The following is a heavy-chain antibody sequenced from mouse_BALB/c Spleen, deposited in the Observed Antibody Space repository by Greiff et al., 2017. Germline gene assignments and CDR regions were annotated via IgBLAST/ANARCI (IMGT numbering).Heavy chain of an antibody. Sequence: VHVKQSGTVLARPGASVKMSCKASGYTFTSYWMHWVKQRPGQGLEWIGAIYPGNSDTSYNQKFKGKAKLTEVTSTSTAYMELSSLTNEDSAVYYCTRDGNALYYFDYWGQGTTLTVSS. D-gene: IGHD2-1*01. V-gene: IGHV1-5*01. J-gene: IGHJ2*01. CDR1: GYTFTSYW. CDR2: IYPGNSDT. CDR3: TRDGNALYYFDY.